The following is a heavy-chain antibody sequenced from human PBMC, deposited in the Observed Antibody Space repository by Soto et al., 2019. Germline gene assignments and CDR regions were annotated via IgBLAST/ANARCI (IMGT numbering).Heavy chain of an antibody. CDR3: ARDLRPRVAVAGIFDY. CDR1: GYTFTSYG. Sequence: GASVKVSCKASGYTFTSYGISWVRQAPGQGLEWMGWISAYNGNTNYAQKLQGRVTMTTDTSTSTAYMELRSLRSDDTAVYYCARDLRPRVAVAGIFDYWGQGTLVTVSS. CDR2: ISAYNGNT. J-gene: IGHJ4*02. D-gene: IGHD6-19*01. V-gene: IGHV1-18*01.